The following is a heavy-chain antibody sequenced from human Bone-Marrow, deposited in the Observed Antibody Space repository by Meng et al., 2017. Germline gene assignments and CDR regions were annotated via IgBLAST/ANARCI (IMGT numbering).Heavy chain of an antibody. J-gene: IGHJ3*02. CDR1: GGTFSSYA. CDR2: IIPIFGTA. CDR3: ARPAPGRAVAASHDAFDI. Sequence: SVKVSCKASGGTFSSYAISWVRQAPGQGLEWMGGIIPIFGTANYAQKFQGRVTITADESTSTAYMELSSLRSEDTAVYYCARPAPGRAVAASHDAFDIWGQGKMV. D-gene: IGHD6-19*01. V-gene: IGHV1-69*13.